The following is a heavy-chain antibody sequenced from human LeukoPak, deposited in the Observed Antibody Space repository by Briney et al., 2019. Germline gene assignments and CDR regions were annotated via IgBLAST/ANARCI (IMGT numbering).Heavy chain of an antibody. CDR2: ISSSSSTI. Sequence: GGSLRLSCSASGFTFSSYSMNWVRQAPGKGLEWVSYISSSSSTIYYADSVKGRFTISRDNAKNSLYLQMNSLRAGDTAVYYCARDHVAWFDPWGQGTLVTVSS. CDR1: GFTFSSYS. J-gene: IGHJ5*02. V-gene: IGHV3-48*01. CDR3: ARDHVAWFDP. D-gene: IGHD5-12*01.